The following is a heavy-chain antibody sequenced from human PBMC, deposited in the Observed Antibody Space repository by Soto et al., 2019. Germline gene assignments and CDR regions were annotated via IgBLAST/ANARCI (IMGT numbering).Heavy chain of an antibody. CDR3: AQHVVVTQGNWFDP. D-gene: IGHD2-21*02. J-gene: IGHJ5*02. CDR1: GGSISSSSCD. V-gene: IGHV4-39*01. Sequence: PSETLSLICTVSGGSISSSSCDWGWIRQPPGKGLEWIASIKYSGTTFYNPSLRSRVTISVDTSKNQFSLKLSSVTAADTAVYYCAQHVVVTQGNWFDPWGQGTLVTVSS. CDR2: IKYSGTT.